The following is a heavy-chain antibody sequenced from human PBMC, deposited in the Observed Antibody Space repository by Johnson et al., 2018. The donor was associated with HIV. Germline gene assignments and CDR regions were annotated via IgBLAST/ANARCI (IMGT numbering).Heavy chain of an antibody. Sequence: VQLVESGGGLVQPGRSLRLSCAASGFTFDDYGMSWVRQAPGKGLEWVSGINWNGGSTGYADSVKGRFTISRDNAKNSLYLQMNSLRAEDTALYYCAREGGYCSGGSCVNAFDIWGQGTMVTVSS. CDR1: GFTFDDYG. J-gene: IGHJ3*02. CDR3: AREGGYCSGGSCVNAFDI. V-gene: IGHV3-20*04. CDR2: INWNGGST. D-gene: IGHD2-15*01.